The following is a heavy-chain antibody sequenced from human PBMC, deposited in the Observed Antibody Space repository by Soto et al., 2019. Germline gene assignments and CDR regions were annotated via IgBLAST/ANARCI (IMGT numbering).Heavy chain of an antibody. CDR2: INSGLDA. V-gene: IGHV3-23*01. Sequence: DVQLSESGGGLVQPGGSLRLTCAASGFSFNSHAMTWVRQAPGRGLEWVAAINSGLDAFYADSVKGRFTISRDNSKDTLYLQMNSLGVEDTALYYCAKLLSLRTSGKYYKPFFHGMDVWGLGTTVTVSS. D-gene: IGHD3-10*01. CDR1: GFSFNSHA. J-gene: IGHJ6*02. CDR3: AKLLSLRTSGKYYKPFFHGMDV.